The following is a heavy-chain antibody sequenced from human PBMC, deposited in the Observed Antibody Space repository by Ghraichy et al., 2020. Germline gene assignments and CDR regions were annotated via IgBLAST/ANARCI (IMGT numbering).Heavy chain of an antibody. CDR1: GFPFSSFP. J-gene: IGHJ4*02. Sequence: GGSLRLSCAASGFPFSSFPMHWVRQAPGKGLEWVTVISYDETNKKYVDSVKGRFTISRDNFRNTLYLQMNSLRPEDTAVYYCARHMDYYVSGSHSNQYYFDSWGQGTLVTVSS. CDR3: ARHMDYYVSGSHSNQYYFDS. CDR2: ISYDETNK. V-gene: IGHV3-30*01. D-gene: IGHD3-10*01.